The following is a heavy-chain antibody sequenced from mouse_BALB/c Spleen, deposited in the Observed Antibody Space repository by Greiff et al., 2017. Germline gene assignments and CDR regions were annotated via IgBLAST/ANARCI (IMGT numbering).Heavy chain of an antibody. V-gene: IGHV2-9*02. Sequence: VKLVESGPGLVAPSQSLSITCTVSGFSLTSYGVHWVRQPPRKGLEWLGVIWAGGSTNYNSALMSRLSISKDNSKSQVFLKMNSLQTDDTAMYYCARDGDSPYYYAMDYWGQGTSVTVSS. CDR3: ARDGDSPYYYAMDY. CDR2: IWAGGST. D-gene: IGHD3-3*01. CDR1: GFSLTSYG. J-gene: IGHJ4*01.